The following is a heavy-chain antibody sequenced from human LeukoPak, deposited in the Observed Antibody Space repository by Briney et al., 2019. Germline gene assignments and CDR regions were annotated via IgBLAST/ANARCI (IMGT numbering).Heavy chain of an antibody. J-gene: IGHJ6*04. CDR3: ATATLRCSGGSCYEMDV. D-gene: IGHD2-15*01. Sequence: ASVKVSCKASGYTFTSYYMHWVRQAPGQGLEWMGIINPSGGSTSYAQKFQGRVTMTRDTSTSTVYMELSSLRSEDTAVYYCATATLRCSGGSCYEMDVWGKGTRSPSPQ. V-gene: IGHV1-46*01. CDR1: GYTFTSYY. CDR2: INPSGGST.